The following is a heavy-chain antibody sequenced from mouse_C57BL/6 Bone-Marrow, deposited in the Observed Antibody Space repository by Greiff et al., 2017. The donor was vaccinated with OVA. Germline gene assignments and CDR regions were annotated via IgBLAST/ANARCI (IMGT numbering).Heavy chain of an antibody. Sequence: VQLQQSGAELVRPGASVKLSCTASGFNIKDDYMHWVKQGPEQGLEWIGWIDPENGDTEYASKFQGKATITADTSSNTAYLQLSSLTSEDTAVYYCTTRAVVATDWYFDVWGTGTTVTVSS. CDR3: TTRAVVATDWYFDV. CDR1: GFNIKDDY. CDR2: IDPENGDT. J-gene: IGHJ1*03. D-gene: IGHD1-1*01. V-gene: IGHV14-4*01.